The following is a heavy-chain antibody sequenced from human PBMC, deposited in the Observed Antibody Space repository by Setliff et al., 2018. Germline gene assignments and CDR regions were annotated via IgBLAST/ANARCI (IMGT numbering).Heavy chain of an antibody. V-gene: IGHV1-46*01. D-gene: IGHD4-17*01. CDR3: ATYDSYGDKYYFDY. Sequence: ASVKVSCKASGYTFTRYYMHWVRQAPGQGLEWMGIINPSGGTTSYAQKFQGRVTITADKSTSTAYMELSSLRSEDTAVYYCATYDSYGDKYYFDYWGQGTLVTVSS. J-gene: IGHJ4*02. CDR2: INPSGGTT. CDR1: GYTFTRYY.